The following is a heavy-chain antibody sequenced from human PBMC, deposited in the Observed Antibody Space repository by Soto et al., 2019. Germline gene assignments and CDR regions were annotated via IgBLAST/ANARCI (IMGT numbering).Heavy chain of an antibody. V-gene: IGHV3-30*18. CDR3: AKDGSVTLGYYYGMDV. J-gene: IGHJ6*02. D-gene: IGHD4-17*01. CDR2: ISYDGSNK. CDR1: GFTFSSYG. Sequence: VGSLRLSCAASGFTFSSYGMHWVRQAPGKGLEWVAVISYDGSNKYYADSVKGRFTISRDNSKNTLYLQMNSLRAEDTAVYYCAKDGSVTLGYYYGMDVWGQGTTVTVSS.